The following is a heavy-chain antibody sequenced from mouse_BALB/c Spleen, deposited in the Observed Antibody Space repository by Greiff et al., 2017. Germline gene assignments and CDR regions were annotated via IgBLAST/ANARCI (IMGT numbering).Heavy chain of an antibody. CDR2: ISSGGST. D-gene: IGHD2-4*01. J-gene: IGHJ4*01. CDR1: GFTFSSYA. V-gene: IGHV5-6-5*01. CDR3: ARGERDYDGAMDY. Sequence: EVQGVESGGGLVKPGGSLKLSCAASGFTFSSYAMSWVRQTPEKRLEWVASISSGGSTYYPDSVKGRFTISRDNARNILYLQMSSLRSEDTAMYYCARGERDYDGAMDYWGQGTSVTVSS.